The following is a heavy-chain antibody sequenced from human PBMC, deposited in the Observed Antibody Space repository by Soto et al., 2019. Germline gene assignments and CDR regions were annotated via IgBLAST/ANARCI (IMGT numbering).Heavy chain of an antibody. CDR1: GYTFTSYY. D-gene: IGHD5-12*01. CDR3: ARGSRIVATIGVSFRGPNWFDP. Sequence: GASVKVSCKASGYTFTSYYMHWVRQAPGQGLEWMGIINPSGGSTSYAQKFQGRVTMTRDTSTSTVYMELSSLRSEDTAVYYCARGSRIVATIGVSFRGPNWFDPWGQGTLVTVSS. V-gene: IGHV1-46*03. CDR2: INPSGGST. J-gene: IGHJ5*02.